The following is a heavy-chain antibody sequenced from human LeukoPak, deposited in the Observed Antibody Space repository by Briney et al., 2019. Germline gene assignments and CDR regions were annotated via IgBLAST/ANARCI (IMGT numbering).Heavy chain of an antibody. V-gene: IGHV4-39*01. D-gene: IGHD3-16*01. Sequence: NPSETLSLTCTVSGGSISSTNYYWVWIRQPPGKGLDWIGSIYYSGSTYYNPSLKSRVTISVDTSKNQFSLKLSSVTAADTAVYYCATMIERRYYFDYWGQGTLVTVSS. J-gene: IGHJ4*02. CDR3: ATMIERRYYFDY. CDR1: GGSISSTNYY. CDR2: IYYSGST.